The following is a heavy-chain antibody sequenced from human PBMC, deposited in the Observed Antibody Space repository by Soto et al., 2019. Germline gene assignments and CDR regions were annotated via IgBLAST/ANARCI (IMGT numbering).Heavy chain of an antibody. Sequence: QVQLQESGPGLVKPSQTLSLTCTVSGGSISSGDYYWRWIRQPPGKGLEWIGYIYYSGSTYYNPSLKSRVTISVDTSKNQFSLKLSSVTAADTAVYYCARVDYYDSSGYYVFDYWGQGTLVTVSS. J-gene: IGHJ4*02. CDR1: GGSISSGDYY. CDR3: ARVDYYDSSGYYVFDY. CDR2: IYYSGST. D-gene: IGHD3-22*01. V-gene: IGHV4-30-4*01.